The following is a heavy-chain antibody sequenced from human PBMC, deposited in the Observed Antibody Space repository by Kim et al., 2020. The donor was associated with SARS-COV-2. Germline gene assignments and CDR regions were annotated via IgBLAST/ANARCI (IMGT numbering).Heavy chain of an antibody. CDR1: GFTFSRYS. CDR3: ARSEYSTSPDFVF. CDR2: ITFDGSNK. D-gene: IGHD6-6*01. V-gene: IGHV3-30-3*01. J-gene: IGHJ4*02. Sequence: GGSLRLSCAASGFTFSRYSMHWVRQAPGKALEWVGLITFDGSNKYYAHSVKGRFTISRDNSRNRLYLQMNSLRGDDTAVYYCARSEYSTSPDFVFWGQG.